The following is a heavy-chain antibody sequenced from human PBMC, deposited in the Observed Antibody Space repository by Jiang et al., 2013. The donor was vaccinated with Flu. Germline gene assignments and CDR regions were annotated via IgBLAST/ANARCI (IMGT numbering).Heavy chain of an antibody. D-gene: IGHD6-6*01. V-gene: IGHV3-30*18. J-gene: IGHJ4*02. CDR3: AKGSSSLALSFDY. CDR1: GFTFSSYG. CDR2: ISYDGSNK. Sequence: PGGSLRLSCAASGFTFSSYGMHWVRQAPGKGLEWVAVISYDGSNKYYADSVKGRFTISRDNSKNTLYLQMNSLRAEDTAVYYCAKGSSSLALSFDYWGQGTLVTVSS.